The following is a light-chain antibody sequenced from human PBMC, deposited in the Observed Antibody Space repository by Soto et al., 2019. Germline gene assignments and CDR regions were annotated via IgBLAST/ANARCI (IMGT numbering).Light chain of an antibody. Sequence: QSVLTQPPSVSAAPGHKVTISCSGSSSNIGNNYVYWYQQLPGTAPKLLISKNDKRPSGIPDRFSGSKSGTSATLGITGLQTGDEADYYCGAWDTSLSVWLFGGGTKLTVL. CDR1: SSNIGNNY. CDR3: GAWDTSLSVWL. V-gene: IGLV1-51*02. J-gene: IGLJ3*02. CDR2: KND.